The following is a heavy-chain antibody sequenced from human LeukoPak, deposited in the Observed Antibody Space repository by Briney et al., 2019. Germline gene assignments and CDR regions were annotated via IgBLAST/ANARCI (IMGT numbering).Heavy chain of an antibody. Sequence: ASVKVSCKASGYTFTSYDIIWVRQATGQGLEWMGWMNPNTGYTGYAHQFQGRITMTRNTAISTAYMDLSSLNSQDTAVYYCARSSAWAHFDNWGQGTLVSVPS. V-gene: IGHV1-8*01. CDR2: MNPNTGYT. CDR1: GYTFTSYD. D-gene: IGHD2-15*01. CDR3: ARSSAWAHFDN. J-gene: IGHJ4*02.